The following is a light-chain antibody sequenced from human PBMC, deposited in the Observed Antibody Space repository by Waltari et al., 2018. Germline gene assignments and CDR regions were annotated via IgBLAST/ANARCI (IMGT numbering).Light chain of an antibody. Sequence: EIVLTQSPGTLSLSPGERATLSCRASQSVSSNDFAWYQQKPGQAPRLLIYGASSRATGIPDRFSGSGSGTDFTLTISRLEPEDFAVYYCQQYGTSPKTFGQGTKVEVK. J-gene: IGKJ1*01. CDR3: QQYGTSPKT. CDR1: QSVSSND. V-gene: IGKV3-20*01. CDR2: GAS.